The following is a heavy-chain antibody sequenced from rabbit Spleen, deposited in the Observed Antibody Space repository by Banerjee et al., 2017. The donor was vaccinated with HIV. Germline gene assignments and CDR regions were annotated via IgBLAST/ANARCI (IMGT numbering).Heavy chain of an antibody. CDR2: IYTGGSGGI. J-gene: IGHJ4*01. CDR1: GFDLSDYYY. D-gene: IGHD2-1*01. V-gene: IGHV1S40*01. CDR3: ARLAFHGDINL. Sequence: QSLQESGGGLVKPGASLTLTCTASGFDLSDYYYMYWVRQAPGKGLEWIGCIYTGGSGGIYYATWANGRFTVSKTSSTTVTLQMTGLTAADTATYFCARLAFHGDINLWGPGTLVTVS.